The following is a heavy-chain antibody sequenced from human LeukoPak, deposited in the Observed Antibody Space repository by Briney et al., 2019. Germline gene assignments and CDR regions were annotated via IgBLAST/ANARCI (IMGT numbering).Heavy chain of an antibody. D-gene: IGHD3-22*01. J-gene: IGHJ4*02. Sequence: SETLSLTCTVSRASISSSNYYWGWIRQPPGKGLEWIGSIYYNENTYYNPSLKSRVTMSVDTSKNQFSLKLSSVTAADTAVYYCARDMRSSGYFAYFDYWGQGTLGTVSS. CDR3: ARDMRSSGYFAYFDY. CDR2: IYYNENT. CDR1: RASISSSNYY. V-gene: IGHV4-39*07.